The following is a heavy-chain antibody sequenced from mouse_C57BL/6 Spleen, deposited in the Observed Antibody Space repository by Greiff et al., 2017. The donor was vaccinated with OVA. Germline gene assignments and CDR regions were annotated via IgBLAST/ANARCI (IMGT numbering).Heavy chain of an antibody. J-gene: IGHJ3*01. CDR1: GYTFTDYN. CDR2: INPNNGGT. Sequence: VQLKQSGPELVKPGASVKIPCKASGYTFTDYNMDWVKQSHGKSLEWIGDINPNNGGTIYNQKFKGKATLTVDKSSSTAYMELRSLTSEDTAVYYCATSNWDGFAYWGQGTLVTVSA. D-gene: IGHD4-1*01. CDR3: ATSNWDGFAY. V-gene: IGHV1-18*01.